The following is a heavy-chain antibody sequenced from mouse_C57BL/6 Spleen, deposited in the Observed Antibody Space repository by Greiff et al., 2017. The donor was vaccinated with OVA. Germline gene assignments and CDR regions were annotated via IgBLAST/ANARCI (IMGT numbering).Heavy chain of an antibody. CDR3: ARTSTTAMDY. J-gene: IGHJ4*01. CDR2: INPSTGGT. Sequence: EVQLQQSGPELVKPGASVKISCKASGYSFTGYYMNWVKQSPEKSLEWIGEINPSTGGTTYNQKFKAKATLTLDKSSSTAYMQLKSLTSEDSAVYYCARTSTTAMDYWGQGTSVTVSS. CDR1: GYSFTGYY. V-gene: IGHV1-42*01. D-gene: IGHD2-12*01.